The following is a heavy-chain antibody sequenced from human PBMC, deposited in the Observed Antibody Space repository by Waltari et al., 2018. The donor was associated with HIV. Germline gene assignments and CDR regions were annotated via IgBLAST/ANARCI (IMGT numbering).Heavy chain of an antibody. CDR1: GLRFVLEA. V-gene: IGHV3-23*01. CDR3: VKGAVWGGPEGDGC. Sequence: EVHLLESGGALAQPGRSLNLSCAASGLRFVLEARTWVRQAPGKGLEWVSSIRPTAETFYSDSVKGRFTIYRDNSANTVHLQMTGLRVEDTAMYYCVKGAVWGGPEGDGCWGQGTLVTVSS. CDR2: IRPTAET. J-gene: IGHJ4*02. D-gene: IGHD3-3*01.